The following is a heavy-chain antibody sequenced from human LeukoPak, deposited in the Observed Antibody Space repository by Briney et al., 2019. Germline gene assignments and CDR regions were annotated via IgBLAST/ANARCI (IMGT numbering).Heavy chain of an antibody. CDR2: INPNSGGT. V-gene: IGHV1-2*02. D-gene: IGHD1-26*01. Sequence: ASVKVSCKASGYTFTSYYMHWVRQAPGQGLEWMGWINPNSGGTNYAQKFQGRVTMTRDTSISTAYMELSRLRSDDTAVYYCARESVVGATTVPSRHFDYWGQGTLVTVSS. CDR3: ARESVVGATTVPSRHFDY. CDR1: GYTFTSYY. J-gene: IGHJ4*02.